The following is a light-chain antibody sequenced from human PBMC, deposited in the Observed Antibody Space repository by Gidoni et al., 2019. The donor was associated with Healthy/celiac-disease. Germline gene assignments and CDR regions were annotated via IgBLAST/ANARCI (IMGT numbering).Light chain of an antibody. J-gene: IGLJ2*01. CDR1: SSDVGSYNR. CDR3: SSYTSSSTFVV. V-gene: IGLV2-18*02. CDR2: EVS. Sequence: SVTISCTGTSSDVGSYNRVSWYQQPPGTAPKLMIYEVSNRPSGVPDRFSGSKSGNTASLTISGLQAEDEADYYCSSYTSSSTFVVFGGGTKLTVL.